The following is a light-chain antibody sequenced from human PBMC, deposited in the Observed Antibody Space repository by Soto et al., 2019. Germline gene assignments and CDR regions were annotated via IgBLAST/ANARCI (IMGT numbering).Light chain of an antibody. J-gene: IGLJ1*01. CDR1: KNDIGVYDF. Sequence: QSALTHPPSASGSPGQSVTISCTGTKNDIGVYDFVSWYQHHPGKAPRLIIYEVVQRPSGVPDRVSGSKSGNTAALTVSGFQAADEADYFCKSYAGSTTDVFGRGTKVTVL. CDR3: KSYAGSTTDV. V-gene: IGLV2-8*01. CDR2: EVV.